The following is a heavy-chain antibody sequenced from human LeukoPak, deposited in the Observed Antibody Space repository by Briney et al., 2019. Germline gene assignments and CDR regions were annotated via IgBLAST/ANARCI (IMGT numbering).Heavy chain of an antibody. Sequence: SETLSLTCTVSGGSISSYYWSWIWQPPGKGLEWIGYIYYSGSTNYNPSLKSRVTISVDTSKNQFPLKLSSVTAADTAVYYCARARSGYNFDYWGQGTLVTVSS. J-gene: IGHJ4*02. V-gene: IGHV4-59*08. D-gene: IGHD5-24*01. CDR2: IYYSGST. CDR1: GGSISSYY. CDR3: ARARSGYNFDY.